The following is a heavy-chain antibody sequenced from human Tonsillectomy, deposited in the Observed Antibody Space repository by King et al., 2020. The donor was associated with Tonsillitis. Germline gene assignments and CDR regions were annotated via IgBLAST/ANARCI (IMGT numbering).Heavy chain of an antibody. CDR1: GYTFTAYY. V-gene: IGHV1-2*02. CDR2: IIPKNGDT. J-gene: IGHJ4*02. CDR3: AREGDRTPAMWY. D-gene: IGHD2-21*01. Sequence: VQLVESGAEVKKPGASVRVSCKASGYTFTAYYIHWVRQAPGQGLEWMGWIIPKNGDTNYAQKFEGRGTLTRDTSISTAHMELWRLTSDDTAVYFCAREGDRTPAMWYWGQGTLVTVSS.